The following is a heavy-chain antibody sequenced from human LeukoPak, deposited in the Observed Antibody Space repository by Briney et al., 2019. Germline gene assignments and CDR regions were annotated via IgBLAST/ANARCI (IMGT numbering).Heavy chain of an antibody. CDR2: INPNSGGT. V-gene: IGHV1-2*02. CDR3: ASPWPYSGYAYYFDY. CDR1: GYSFTGYY. Sequence: GASVKVSCKASGYSFTGYYMHWVRQAPGQGLEWMGWINPNSGGTNYAQKFQGRVTMSRDTSISTVFMELSRLRSDDTAVYYCASPWPYSGYAYYFDYWGQGTLVTVSS. J-gene: IGHJ4*02. D-gene: IGHD5-12*01.